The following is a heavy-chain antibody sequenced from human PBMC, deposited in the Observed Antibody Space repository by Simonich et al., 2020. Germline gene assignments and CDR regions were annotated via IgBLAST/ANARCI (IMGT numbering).Heavy chain of an antibody. J-gene: IGHJ3*02. Sequence: QVQLVESGGGVVQPGRSLRLSCAASGFTFSSYAMHWVRQAPGKGVEWVAGISYDGSNKYYADAVKGRFTISRDNSKNTLYLQRNSLGAEDTAVYYCAREGAGNDAFDIWGQGTMVTVSS. CDR1: GFTFSSYA. D-gene: IGHD1-26*01. CDR2: ISYDGSNK. V-gene: IGHV3-30*07. CDR3: AREGAGNDAFDI.